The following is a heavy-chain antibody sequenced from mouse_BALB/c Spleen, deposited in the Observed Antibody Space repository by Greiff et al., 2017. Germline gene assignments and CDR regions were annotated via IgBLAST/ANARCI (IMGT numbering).Heavy chain of an antibody. J-gene: IGHJ1*01. CDR2: INPSNGGT. V-gene: IGHV1S81*02. D-gene: IGHD2-1*01. CDR1: GYTFTSYY. Sequence: QVQLQQSGAELVKPGASVKLSCKASGYTFTSYYMYWVKQRPGQGLEWIGEINPSNGGTNFNEKFKSKATLTVDKSSSTAYMQLSSLTSEDSAVYYCARRGGNGYFDVWGAGTTVTVSS. CDR3: ARRGGNGYFDV.